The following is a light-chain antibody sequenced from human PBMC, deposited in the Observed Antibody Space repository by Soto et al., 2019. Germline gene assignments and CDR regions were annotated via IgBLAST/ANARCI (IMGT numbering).Light chain of an antibody. CDR1: QSVRSSY. CDR3: QQYGSSPRT. V-gene: IGKV3-20*01. J-gene: IGKJ1*01. CDR2: GAS. Sequence: EIVLTQSPGTLSLSPGDRATLXLVASQSVRSSYLAWYQQQPGQAPRLLIHGASRRATGIPDRFSGSGSGTDFTLTISRMEPEDFAVYCCQQYGSSPRTFGHGTKVDIK.